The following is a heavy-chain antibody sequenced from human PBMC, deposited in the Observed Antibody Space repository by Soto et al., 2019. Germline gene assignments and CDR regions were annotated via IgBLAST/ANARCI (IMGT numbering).Heavy chain of an antibody. CDR1: GYTFTSYD. Sequence: QVQLVQSGAEVKKPGASVKVSCKASGYTFTSYDISWVRQAPGQGLEWMGGIIPIFGTANYAQKFQGRVTITADESTSTAYMELSSLRSEDTAVYYCAPLGPYDSSGPNWFDPWGQGTLVTVSS. V-gene: IGHV1-69*01. J-gene: IGHJ5*02. CDR2: IIPIFGTA. D-gene: IGHD3-22*01. CDR3: APLGPYDSSGPNWFDP.